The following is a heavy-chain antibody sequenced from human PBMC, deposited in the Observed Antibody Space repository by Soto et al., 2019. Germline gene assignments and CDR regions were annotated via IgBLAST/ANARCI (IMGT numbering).Heavy chain of an antibody. J-gene: IGHJ3*02. CDR2: ISYDGSNR. D-gene: IGHD3-16*01. CDR3: AKDLTIGADAFDI. CDR1: GFNFSTHG. Sequence: QVQLVESGGGVVQPGRSLRLSCAASGFNFSTHGMHWVRQAPGKGLEWVAVISYDGSNRYHADFVKGRFTISRDNSKNTLYLQMNSLRPADTALFFCAKDLTIGADAFDIWGQGTMVTVSS. V-gene: IGHV3-30*18.